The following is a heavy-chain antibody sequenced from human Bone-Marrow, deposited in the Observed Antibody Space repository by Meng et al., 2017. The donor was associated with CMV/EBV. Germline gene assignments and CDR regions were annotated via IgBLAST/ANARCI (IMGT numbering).Heavy chain of an antibody. CDR3: AREGVKCTSTSCYGYYYYGMDV. Sequence: SVKVSCKASGGSFSNFAISWVRQAPGQGLEWMGGILPILGIANYAQKLQGRVTITADKSTSTAYMELSSLRSDDTAVYYCAREGVKCTSTSCYGYYYYGMDVWGQGTTVTVSS. CDR2: ILPILGIA. D-gene: IGHD2-2*01. V-gene: IGHV1-69*10. J-gene: IGHJ6*02. CDR1: GGSFSNFA.